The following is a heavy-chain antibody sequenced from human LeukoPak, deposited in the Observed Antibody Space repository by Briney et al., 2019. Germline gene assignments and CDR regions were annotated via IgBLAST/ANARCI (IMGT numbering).Heavy chain of an antibody. V-gene: IGHV3-30-3*01. J-gene: IGHJ6*02. CDR3: ARTPFTYYYDSSGYPLYYYYGMDV. CDR1: GFTFSSYA. CDR2: ISFGGSNK. Sequence: GSLRLSWSASGFTFSSYAMHWVRQAPGKGLEGVAVISFGGSNKNYADSVKGRFTISRDNSKNTLYLQMNSLRAEDTAVYYCARTPFTYYYDSSGYPLYYYYGMDVWGQGTTVTVSS. D-gene: IGHD3-22*01.